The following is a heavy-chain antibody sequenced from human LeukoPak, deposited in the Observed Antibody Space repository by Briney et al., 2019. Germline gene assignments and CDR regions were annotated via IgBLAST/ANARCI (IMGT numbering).Heavy chain of an antibody. J-gene: IGHJ6*02. CDR1: GGSISSYY. CDR3: ARVAKLSGWYSVGGDV. D-gene: IGHD6-19*01. CDR2: IYYSGST. Sequence: PSETLSLTCTASGGSISSYYWSWIRQPPGKGLEWIGYIYYSGSTNYNPSLKSRVTISVDTSKNQFSLKLSSVTAADTAVYYCARVAKLSGWYSVGGDVWGQGTTVTVSS. V-gene: IGHV4-59*01.